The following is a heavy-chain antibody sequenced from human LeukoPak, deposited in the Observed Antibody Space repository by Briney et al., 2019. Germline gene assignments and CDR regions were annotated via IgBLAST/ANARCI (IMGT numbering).Heavy chain of an antibody. V-gene: IGHV1-69*13. D-gene: IGHD3-22*01. Sequence: ASVKVSCKASGGTFSSYAISWVRQAPGQGLEWMGGTIPIFGTANYAQKFQGRVTITADESTSTAYMELSSLRSEDTAVYYCARDGRYYYDSSGYYYHWFDPWGQGTLVTVSS. CDR2: TIPIFGTA. J-gene: IGHJ5*02. CDR3: ARDGRYYYDSSGYYYHWFDP. CDR1: GGTFSSYA.